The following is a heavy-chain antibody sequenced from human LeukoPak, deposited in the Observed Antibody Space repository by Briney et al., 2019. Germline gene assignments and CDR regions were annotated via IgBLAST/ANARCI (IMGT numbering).Heavy chain of an antibody. Sequence: GGSLRLSCVGSGFSLSGDWMTWVRQAPGTGLEWVANIREDGGETYYVDSVRGRFTISRDNAKNPVYLQMDNLRAEDTAVYFCARPVNRLFLFWGPGTLVTVSS. CDR1: GFSLSGDW. J-gene: IGHJ4*02. V-gene: IGHV3-7*01. CDR2: IREDGGET. D-gene: IGHD2-21*01. CDR3: ARPVNRLFLF.